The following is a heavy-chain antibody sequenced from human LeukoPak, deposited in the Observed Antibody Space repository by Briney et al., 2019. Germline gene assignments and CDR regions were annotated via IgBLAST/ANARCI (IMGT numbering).Heavy chain of an antibody. CDR1: GYTFTSYG. V-gene: IGHV1-18*01. CDR3: ARPAVGATMVGGDYFDY. CDR2: ISAYNGNT. J-gene: IGHJ4*02. D-gene: IGHD1-26*01. Sequence: GASVKVSCKASGYTFTSYGISWVRQAPGQGLEWMGWISAYNGNTNYAQKLQGRVTMTTDTSTSTAYMELRSLRSDDTAVYYCARPAVGATMVGGDYFDYWGQGTLVTVSS.